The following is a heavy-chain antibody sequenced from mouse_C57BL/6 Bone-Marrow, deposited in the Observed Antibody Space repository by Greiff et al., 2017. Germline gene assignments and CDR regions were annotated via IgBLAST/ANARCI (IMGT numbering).Heavy chain of an antibody. CDR3: ARDRRWYDV. CDR2: IDPSDSYT. V-gene: IGHV1-69*01. J-gene: IGHJ1*03. D-gene: IGHD2-1*01. CDR1: GYTFTSYW. Sequence: VQLQQPGAELVMPGASVKLSCKASGYTFTSYWMHWVKQRPGQGLEWIGEIDPSDSYTNYNPKFKGKSTLTVDKSSSTAYMQLSRMTSGKSAIYYCARDRRWYDVWGTGTTVTVSS.